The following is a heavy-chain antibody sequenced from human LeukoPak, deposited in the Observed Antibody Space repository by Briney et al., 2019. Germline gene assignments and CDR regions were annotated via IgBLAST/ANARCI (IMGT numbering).Heavy chain of an antibody. J-gene: IGHJ3*02. Sequence: ASVKVSCKASGYTFTSYYMHWVRQARGQGLEWMGVINPSGGSTSYAQKFQGRVTMTRDTSTSTVYMELSSLRSEDTAVYYCARDQRSSSDTDAFDIWGQGTMVTVSS. V-gene: IGHV1-46*01. CDR1: GYTFTSYY. D-gene: IGHD6-6*01. CDR2: INPSGGST. CDR3: ARDQRSSSDTDAFDI.